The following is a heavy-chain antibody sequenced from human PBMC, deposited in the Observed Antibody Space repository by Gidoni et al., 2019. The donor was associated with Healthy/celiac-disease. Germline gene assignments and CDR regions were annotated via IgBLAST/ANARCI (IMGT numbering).Heavy chain of an antibody. V-gene: IGHV3-30*18. Sequence: QVQLVESGGGVVQPGRSLRLSCAASGFTFSSYGMHWVRQAPGKGLEWVAVISYDGSNKYYADSVKGRFTISRDNSKNTLYLQMNSLRAEDTAVYYCAKGLTMVRGVSSWFDPWGQGTLVTVSS. J-gene: IGHJ5*02. CDR3: AKGLTMVRGVSSWFDP. CDR1: GFTFSSYG. D-gene: IGHD3-10*01. CDR2: ISYDGSNK.